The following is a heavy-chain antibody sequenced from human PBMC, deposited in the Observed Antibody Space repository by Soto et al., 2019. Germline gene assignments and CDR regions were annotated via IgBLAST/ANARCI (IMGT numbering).Heavy chain of an antibody. J-gene: IGHJ4*03. D-gene: IGHD3-10*01. CDR1: GGTFSSYA. Sequence: GASVKVSCKASGGTFSSYAISWVRQAPGQGLKWMGGIIPIFGTANYAQKFQGRVTITRNTSASTAYMELSSLRSDDTAVYYCAFLLFPPPLRSIDIRGPGILVTVFS. CDR3: AFLLFPPPLRSIDI. V-gene: IGHV1-69*05. CDR2: IIPIFGTA.